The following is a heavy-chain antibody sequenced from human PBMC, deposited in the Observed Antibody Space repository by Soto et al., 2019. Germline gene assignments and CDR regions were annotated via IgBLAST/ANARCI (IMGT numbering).Heavy chain of an antibody. CDR2: ISENSGGT. CDR1: GFTFSRHA. J-gene: IGHJ5*01. CDR3: ARKPNGFDS. V-gene: IGHV3-23*01. Sequence: EVQLLESGGGLVQPGGSLRLSCVASGFTFSRHAMTWVRQAPGKGLEWVSSISENSGGTYYADSAKGRFTISRDNSKNMLYLQMNSLRAEDTALYYCARKPNGFDSWGQGTLVVVSS.